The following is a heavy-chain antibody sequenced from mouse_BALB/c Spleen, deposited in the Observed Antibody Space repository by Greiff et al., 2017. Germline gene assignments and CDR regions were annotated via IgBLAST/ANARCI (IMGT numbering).Heavy chain of an antibody. CDR1: GFTFSSYT. Sequence: EVQGVESGGGLVQPGGSLKLSCAASGFTFSSYTMSWVRQTPEKRLEWVAYISNGGGSTYYPDTVKGRFTISRDNAKNTLYLQMSSLKSEDTAMYYCARRRFDGGFAYWGQGTLVTVSA. CDR2: ISNGGGST. V-gene: IGHV5-12-2*01. CDR3: ARRRFDGGFAY. J-gene: IGHJ3*01.